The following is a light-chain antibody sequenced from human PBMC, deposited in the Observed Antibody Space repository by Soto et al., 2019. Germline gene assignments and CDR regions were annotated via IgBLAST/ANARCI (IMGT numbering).Light chain of an antibody. V-gene: IGLV2-11*01. Sequence: QSVLTQPRSVSGSPGQSVTISCTGTSSDVGNYNYVSWYQQHPGKAPKVMIYDVNKWPSGVPDRFSGSKSGNTASLTISGLQAENEADYYCCSYAGSYTGVFGGGTKVTVL. J-gene: IGLJ3*02. CDR2: DVN. CDR3: CSYAGSYTGV. CDR1: SSDVGNYNY.